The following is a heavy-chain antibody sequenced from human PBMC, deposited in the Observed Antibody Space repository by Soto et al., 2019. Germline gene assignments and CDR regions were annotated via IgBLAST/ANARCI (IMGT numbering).Heavy chain of an antibody. D-gene: IGHD3-10*01. J-gene: IGHJ4*02. CDR1: GGSFSGYY. Sequence: SETLSLTCAVYGGSFSGYYWSWIRQPPGKGLEWIGEINHSGSTNYNPSLKSRVTISVDASKNQFSLKLSSVTAADTAVYYCARFRNGLLWFGGTHFDYWGQGTLVTVSS. CDR2: INHSGST. CDR3: ARFRNGLLWFGGTHFDY. V-gene: IGHV4-34*01.